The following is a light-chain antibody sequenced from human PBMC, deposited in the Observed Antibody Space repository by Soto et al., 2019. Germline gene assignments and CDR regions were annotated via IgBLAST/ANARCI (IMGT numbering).Light chain of an antibody. CDR1: QDINSW. CDR2: VAS. CDR3: QQYNIYPLT. J-gene: IGKJ4*01. V-gene: IGKV1D-16*01. Sequence: DVQMTQSPSSLSASVGDRVTITCRASQDINSWLAWYQQKPGKAPKSLIYVASSLQTGVPLRFSSSGSGTVFTLTISSLQPEDSATYYCQQYNIYPLTFGGGTKVEIK.